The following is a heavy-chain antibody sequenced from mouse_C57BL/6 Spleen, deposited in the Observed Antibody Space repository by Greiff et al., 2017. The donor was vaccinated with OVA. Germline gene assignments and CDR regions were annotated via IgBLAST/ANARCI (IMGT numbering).Heavy chain of an antibody. CDR1: GYTFTSYW. V-gene: IGHV1-53*01. CDR2: INPSNGGT. D-gene: IGHD1-1*01. J-gene: IGHJ2*01. Sequence: QVQLQQPGPELVKPGASVKLSCKASGYTFTSYWMHWVKQRPGQGLEWIGNINPSNGGTNYNEKFKSKATLTVDKSSSTAYMQLSSLTSEDSAVYYCARALITTVPVDYWGQGTTLTVSS. CDR3: ARALITTVPVDY.